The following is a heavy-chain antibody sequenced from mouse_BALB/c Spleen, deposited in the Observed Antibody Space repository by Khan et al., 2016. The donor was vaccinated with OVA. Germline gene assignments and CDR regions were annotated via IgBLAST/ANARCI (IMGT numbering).Heavy chain of an antibody. CDR2: VSSLAYTF. CDR1: GFTFSDYG. CDR3: ARGGKGGFAY. V-gene: IGHV5-15*02. Sequence: EVELVESGGGLVQPGGSRKLSCAASGFTFSDYGMAWVRQAPGKGPEWVAFVSSLAYTFYYADTVTGRFTISRENAKNTLYLEMRSLRAEDTAMYYCARGGKGGFAYWGQGTLVTVSA. J-gene: IGHJ3*01.